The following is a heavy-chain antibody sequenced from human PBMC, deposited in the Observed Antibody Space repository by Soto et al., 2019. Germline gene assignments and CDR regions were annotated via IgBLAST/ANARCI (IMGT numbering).Heavy chain of an antibody. Sequence: QVQLVQSGAEVKKPGASVKVSCKASDYTFTSYGIIWVRQATGQGVEWIGWISVYNGNTNYAQKFRGRVTMTTDISTTTAYMEMRSLRSDDTAVYYCARSGSSWNLREFDYWGQGTLVTVSS. CDR1: DYTFTSYG. D-gene: IGHD6-13*01. CDR3: ARSGSSWNLREFDY. CDR2: ISVYNGNT. V-gene: IGHV1-18*01. J-gene: IGHJ4*02.